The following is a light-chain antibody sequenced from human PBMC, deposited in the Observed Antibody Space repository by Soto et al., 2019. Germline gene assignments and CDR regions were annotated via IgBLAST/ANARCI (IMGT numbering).Light chain of an antibody. CDR1: QSVRSH. Sequence: IVMTHSPATLSVSPWEGVTLSCRASQSVRSHLAWYQQKPGQPPRLLIYGASTRATDVPARFSGSGSGTEFTLTISSLQSEDFAEYHCQQYNNWPQTFGQGTKVDI. CDR3: QQYNNWPQT. J-gene: IGKJ1*01. V-gene: IGKV3-15*01. CDR2: GAS.